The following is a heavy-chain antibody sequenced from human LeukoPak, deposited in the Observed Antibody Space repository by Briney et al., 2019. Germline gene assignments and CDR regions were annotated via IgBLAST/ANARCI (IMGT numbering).Heavy chain of an antibody. CDR1: GGSFSRYA. J-gene: IGHJ4*02. D-gene: IGHD3-3*01. CDR2: IIPMFGTA. V-gene: IGHV1-69*13. CDR3: ARDGKARYDFRENDY. Sequence: SVKVSCKASGGSFSRYAISWVRQAPGQGLEWMGGIIPMFGTANYAQKFQGRVTITADESTRTAYMELRSLRSDDTAVYYCARDGKARYDFRENDYWGQGTLVTVSS.